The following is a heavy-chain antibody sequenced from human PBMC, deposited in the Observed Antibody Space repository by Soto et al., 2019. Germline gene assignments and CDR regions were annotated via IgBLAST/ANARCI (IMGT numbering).Heavy chain of an antibody. CDR3: ARGLATLPVFAFDV. CDR1: GISLSTSGVG. Sequence: SGPTLVNPTQTLTLTCSLSGISLSTSGVGLGWIRQTPGKALEWLALIYWNDDKHYSPSLKSRLTITKDTSKNQAVLTMTNMDPVDTATYYCARGLATLPVFAFDVWGQGTVVTVSS. D-gene: IGHD6-6*01. CDR2: IYWNDDK. J-gene: IGHJ3*01. V-gene: IGHV2-5*01.